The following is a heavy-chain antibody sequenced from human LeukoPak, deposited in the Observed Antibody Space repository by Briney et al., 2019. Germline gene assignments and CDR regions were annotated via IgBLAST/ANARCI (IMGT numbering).Heavy chain of an antibody. D-gene: IGHD3-3*01. CDR3: ANTDYDFWSGYPYGMDV. V-gene: IGHV1-18*01. CDR1: GYTFTSYG. CDR2: ISAYNGNT. Sequence: VASVKVSCKASGYTFTSYGISWVRQAPGQGLEWMGWISAYNGNTNYAQKLQGRVTMTTDTSTSTAYMELRSLRSDDTAVYYCANTDYDFWSGYPYGMDVWGQGTTVTVSS. J-gene: IGHJ6*02.